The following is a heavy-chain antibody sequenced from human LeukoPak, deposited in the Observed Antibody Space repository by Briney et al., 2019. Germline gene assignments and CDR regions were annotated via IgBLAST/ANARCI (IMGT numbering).Heavy chain of an antibody. Sequence: PGGSLRLSCAASGFTFSSYAMSWVRQAPGKGLEWVSAISGSGGSTYYADSVKGRFTIARDNSKNTLYLQMNSLRAEDTAVYYCAKYSDYYDSSGFDYWGQGTLVTVSS. J-gene: IGHJ4*02. CDR2: ISGSGGST. D-gene: IGHD3-22*01. V-gene: IGHV3-23*01. CDR1: GFTFSSYA. CDR3: AKYSDYYDSSGFDY.